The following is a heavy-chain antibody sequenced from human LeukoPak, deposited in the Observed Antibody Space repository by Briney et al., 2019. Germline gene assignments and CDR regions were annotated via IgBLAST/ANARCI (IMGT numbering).Heavy chain of an antibody. CDR1: GGSISSYY. CDR3: GRVVVPAAPDDYDYYYMDV. V-gene: IGHV4-59*01. CDR2: IYYSGST. Sequence: SETLSLTCTVSGGSISSYYWSWIRQPPGKGLEWIGYIYYSGSTNYNPSLKSRVTISVDTSKNRFSLKLSSVTAADTAVYYCGRVVVPAAPDDYDYYYMDVWGKGTTVTVSS. D-gene: IGHD2-2*01. J-gene: IGHJ6*03.